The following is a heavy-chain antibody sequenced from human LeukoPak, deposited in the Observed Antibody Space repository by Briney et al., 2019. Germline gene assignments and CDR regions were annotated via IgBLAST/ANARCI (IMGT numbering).Heavy chain of an antibody. CDR1: GGTLSSDA. CDR2: IIPIFGTA. Sequence: EASVKVSCKASGGTLSSDAISWVRQAPGQGLEWMGGIIPIFGTANYAQKFQGRVTITTEESTNTAYMELSSLRSEDTAVYYCARPNTYYYDSSGYLDYWGQGNLVSVSS. J-gene: IGHJ4*02. D-gene: IGHD3-22*01. V-gene: IGHV1-69*05. CDR3: ARPNTYYYDSSGYLDY.